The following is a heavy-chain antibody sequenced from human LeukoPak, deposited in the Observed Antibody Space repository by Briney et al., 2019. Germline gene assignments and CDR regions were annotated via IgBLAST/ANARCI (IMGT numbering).Heavy chain of an antibody. Sequence: SETLSLTCAVSGGSISSGGYSWSWIRQPPGKGREWIGYIYHSASTYYTPSLKRPVTISVARSTNQFSLKLSSVTAADTAVYYCARGAPSGGLVDYWGQGTLVTVSS. CDR3: ARGAPSGGLVDY. V-gene: IGHV4-30-2*01. D-gene: IGHD6-25*01. J-gene: IGHJ4*02. CDR2: IYHSAST. CDR1: GGSISSGGYS.